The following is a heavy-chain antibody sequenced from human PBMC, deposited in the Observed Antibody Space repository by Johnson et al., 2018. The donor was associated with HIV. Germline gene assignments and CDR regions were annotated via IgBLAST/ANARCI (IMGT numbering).Heavy chain of an antibody. CDR1: GFTFSSSA. CDR2: ISYDGSNK. V-gene: IGHV3-30-3*02. CDR3: AKPLEMATISDAFDI. Sequence: QVQLVESGGGVVRPWTSLRLSCAASGFTFSSSAMHWVRQAPGKGLEWVAVISYDGSNKYYADSVKGRFTISRDSSKNTLYLQMNSLRAEDTAVYYCAKPLEMATISDAFDIWGQGTMVTVSS. J-gene: IGHJ3*02. D-gene: IGHD5-24*01.